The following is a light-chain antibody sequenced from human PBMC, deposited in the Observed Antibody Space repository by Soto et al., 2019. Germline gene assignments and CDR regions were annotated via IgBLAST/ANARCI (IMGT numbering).Light chain of an antibody. CDR3: QVWDESSDHPGV. CDR2: DDD. J-gene: IGLJ1*01. CDR1: NIGVKI. Sequence: SYELTQPPSVSVAPGQTATITCGGKNIGVKIWHGYQLRPGQAPVLVVYDDDDRPSGIPERFSGSNSGNTATLTIARVEAGDEADYCCQVWDESSDHPGVFGTGTKLTVL. V-gene: IGLV3-21*02.